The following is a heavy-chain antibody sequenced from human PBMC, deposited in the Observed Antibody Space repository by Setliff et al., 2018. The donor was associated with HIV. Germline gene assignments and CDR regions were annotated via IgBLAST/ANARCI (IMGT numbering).Heavy chain of an antibody. J-gene: IGHJ4*02. CDR1: GFNFTNYY. CDR2: INASGDKT. CDR3: GRDYRSWIRAIGY. Sequence: ASVKVSCKASGFNFTNYYIHWVRQAPGEGLEWVGVINASGDKTNYAQKFQGRLIITKDTSTSTVYMDLSSLRSDDTAVYYWGRDYRSWIRAIGYWGQGTLVTVSS. V-gene: IGHV1-46*03. D-gene: IGHD5-12*01.